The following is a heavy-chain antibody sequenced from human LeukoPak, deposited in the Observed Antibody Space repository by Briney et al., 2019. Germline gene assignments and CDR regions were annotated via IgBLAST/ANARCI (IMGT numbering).Heavy chain of an antibody. CDR1: GFTFSDYY. V-gene: IGHV3-11*01. D-gene: IGHD6-6*01. CDR2: ISSSGSTI. Sequence: PGGSLTLSCAASGFTFSDYYMSWIRQAPGKGLEWVSYISSSGSTIYYADSVKGRFTISRDNSKNSLYLQMNSLRTEGTALYYCAKGQTSSSSSFGDLDYWGQGTLVTVSS. J-gene: IGHJ4*02. CDR3: AKGQTSSSSSFGDLDY.